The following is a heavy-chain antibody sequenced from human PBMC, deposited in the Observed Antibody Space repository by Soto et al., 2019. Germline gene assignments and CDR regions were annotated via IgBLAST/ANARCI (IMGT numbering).Heavy chain of an antibody. V-gene: IGHV3-21*01. J-gene: IGHJ4*02. Sequence: EVQLVESGGGLVKPGGSLRLSCAASGFTFSSYSMNWVRQAPGKGLEWVSSISSSSSYIYYADSVKGRFTISRDNAKNSLYLQMNSLRAADTAVYYCARDSAIAAACTHFDYWGQGTLVTVSS. CDR2: ISSSSSYI. CDR3: ARDSAIAAACTHFDY. CDR1: GFTFSSYS. D-gene: IGHD6-13*01.